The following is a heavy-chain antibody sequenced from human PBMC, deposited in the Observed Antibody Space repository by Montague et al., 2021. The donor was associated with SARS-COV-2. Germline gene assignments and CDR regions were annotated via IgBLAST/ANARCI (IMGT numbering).Heavy chain of an antibody. J-gene: IGHJ2*01. V-gene: IGHV2-5*02. Sequence: PALVKPTQTLTLTCTFSGFSLSTSGVGVGWTRQPPGKALEWLALXXWGDDNRYSPSLKSRLTITKDTSKNQVGLTMTNMDPVDTATYYCAHKTGLRYFDWLFQTNPTGGYFDLGGRGTLVTVSS. CDR1: GFSLSTSGVG. D-gene: IGHD3-9*01. CDR3: AHKTGLRYFDWLFQTNPTGGYFDL. CDR2: XXWGDDN.